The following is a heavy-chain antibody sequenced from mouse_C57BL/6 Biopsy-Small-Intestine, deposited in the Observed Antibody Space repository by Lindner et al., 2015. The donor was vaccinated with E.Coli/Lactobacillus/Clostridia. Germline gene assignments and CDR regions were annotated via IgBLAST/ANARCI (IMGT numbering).Heavy chain of an antibody. CDR1: GYTFTDYN. CDR3: ARRQLNWFDY. D-gene: IGHD3-2*02. J-gene: IGHJ3*01. V-gene: IGHV1-18*01. Sequence: VQLQESGPELVKPGASVKIPCKASGYTFTDYNMDWVKQSHVKGLEWIGDVNPNSGGTIYNQKFKGKATFTVDKSSSTAYMELRSLTSEDTAVYYCARRQLNWFDYWGQGTLVTVSA. CDR2: VNPNSGGT.